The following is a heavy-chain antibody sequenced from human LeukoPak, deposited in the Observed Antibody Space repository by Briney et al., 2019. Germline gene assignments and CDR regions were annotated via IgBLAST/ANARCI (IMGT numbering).Heavy chain of an antibody. CDR3: ARSVKDMTGYYIYYYYGMDV. D-gene: IGHD3-9*01. Sequence: GASVKVSCKASGCTFTSYDINWVRQATGQGLEWMGWMNPNSGNTGYAQKFQGRVTMTRNTSISTAYMELSSLRSEDTAVYYCARSVKDMTGYYIYYYYGMDVWGQGTTVTVSS. CDR2: MNPNSGNT. V-gene: IGHV1-8*01. J-gene: IGHJ6*02. CDR1: GCTFTSYD.